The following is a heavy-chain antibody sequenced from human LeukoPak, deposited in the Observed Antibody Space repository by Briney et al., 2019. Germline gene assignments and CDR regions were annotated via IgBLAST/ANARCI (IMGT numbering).Heavy chain of an antibody. CDR1: GFPFYSYW. J-gene: IGHJ4*02. V-gene: IGHV3-23*01. D-gene: IGHD1-26*01. Sequence: QSGGSLRLSCTASGFPFYSYWMTWVRQAPGKGLEWVSAISGSGGSTYYADSVKGRFTISRDNSKNTLYLQMNSLRAEDTAVYYCARGGAPKWGQGTLVTVSS. CDR3: ARGGAPK. CDR2: ISGSGGST.